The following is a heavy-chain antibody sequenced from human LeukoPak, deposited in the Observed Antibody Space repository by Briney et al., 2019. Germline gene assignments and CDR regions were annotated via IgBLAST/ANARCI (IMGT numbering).Heavy chain of an antibody. D-gene: IGHD6-6*01. Sequence: SETLSLTCTVSGGSISSSSYYWGWIRQPPGKGLEWIGSIYYSGSTYYNPSLKSRVTISVDTSKNQFSLKLSSVTAADTAVYYCANEYSSPSGYWGQGTLVTVSP. V-gene: IGHV4-39*07. CDR1: GGSISSSSYY. J-gene: IGHJ4*02. CDR2: IYYSGST. CDR3: ANEYSSPSGY.